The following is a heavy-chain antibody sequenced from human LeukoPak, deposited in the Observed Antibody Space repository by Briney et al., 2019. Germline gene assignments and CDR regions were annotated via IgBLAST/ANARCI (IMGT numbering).Heavy chain of an antibody. CDR3: ARGRDYGDYDHYYYYYGMDV. CDR1: GGSISSGGYY. D-gene: IGHD4-17*01. CDR2: IYYSGST. V-gene: IGHV4-31*03. Sequence: SETLSLTCTVSGGSISSGGYYWSWIRQHPGKGLEWIGYIYYSGSTYYNPSLKSRVTISVDTSKNQFSLKLSSVTAADTAVYYCARGRDYGDYDHYYYYYGMDVWGQGTTVTVSS. J-gene: IGHJ6*02.